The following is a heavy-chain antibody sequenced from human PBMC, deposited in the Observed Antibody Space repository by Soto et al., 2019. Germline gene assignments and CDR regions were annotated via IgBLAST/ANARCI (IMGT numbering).Heavy chain of an antibody. CDR3: ARGLYYYDSSGYSPDY. CDR2: IYHSGTT. CDR1: GFSISTGYY. V-gene: IGHV4-38-2*01. D-gene: IGHD3-22*01. J-gene: IGHJ4*02. Sequence: PSETLSLTCAVSGFSISTGYYWGWIGQPPGKGLEWIATIYHSGTTYSNPSLKSRVTISVDTSKNQFSLKLSSVTAADTAVYYCARGLYYYDSSGYSPDYWGLGTLVTVSS.